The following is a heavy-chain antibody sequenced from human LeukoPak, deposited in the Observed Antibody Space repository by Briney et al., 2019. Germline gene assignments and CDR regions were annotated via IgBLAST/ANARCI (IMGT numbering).Heavy chain of an antibody. CDR1: GGSISSSPYC. D-gene: IGHD3-22*01. J-gene: IGHJ3*02. V-gene: IGHV4-39*07. Sequence: SETLSLTCTVSGGSISSSPYCWGWIRQPPGKGLEWIASIYYSGSTYYNPSLESRVTISVDTSKNQFSLRLSSVTAADTAVYYCARTYYDGSGYYLDAFDIWGQGTMVTVSS. CDR3: ARTYYDGSGYYLDAFDI. CDR2: IYYSGST.